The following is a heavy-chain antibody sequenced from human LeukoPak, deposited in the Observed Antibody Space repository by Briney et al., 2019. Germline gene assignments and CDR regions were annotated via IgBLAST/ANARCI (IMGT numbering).Heavy chain of an antibody. D-gene: IGHD1-26*01. V-gene: IGHV3-48*03. CDR2: ISSSGSTI. J-gene: IGHJ4*02. CDR3: ARVLVGYFDY. Sequence: GGSLRLSCAASGFTFSNYEMNWVRQAPGKGLEWVSYISSSGSTIYYADSVKGRFTISRDNAKNSLFLQMNSLRAEDTAVYYCARVLVGYFDYWSQGTLVTVSS. CDR1: GFTFSNYE.